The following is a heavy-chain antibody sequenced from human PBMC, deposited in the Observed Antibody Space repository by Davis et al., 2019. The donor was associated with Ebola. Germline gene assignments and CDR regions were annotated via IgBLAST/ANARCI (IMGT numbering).Heavy chain of an antibody. V-gene: IGHV3-53*04. D-gene: IGHD4-23*01. CDR1: GFTVSSNY. CDR2: IYSGGST. J-gene: IGHJ4*02. Sequence: GGSLRLSCAASGFTVSSNYMSWVRQAPGKGLKWVSVIYSGGSTDYADSVKGRFTISRHNSNNTLYLQMNSLRAEDTAVYYCAKHPGAMTTVVSWDFDYWGQGTLVTVSS. CDR3: AKHPGAMTTVVSWDFDY.